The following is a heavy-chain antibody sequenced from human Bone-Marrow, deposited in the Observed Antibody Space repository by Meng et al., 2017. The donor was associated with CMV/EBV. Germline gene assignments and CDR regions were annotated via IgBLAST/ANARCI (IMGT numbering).Heavy chain of an antibody. D-gene: IGHD3-16*01. CDR2: IRSKAYGGTT. Sequence: GGSLRLSCTASGFTFGDYAMSWVRQAPGKGLEWVGFIRSKAYGGTTEYAASVKGRFTISRDDSKSIAYLQMNSLRVEDTAVYYCAKCFNLGNYGSHFGLDVWGQGTTVTVSS. J-gene: IGHJ6*02. CDR1: GFTFGDYA. V-gene: IGHV3-49*04. CDR3: AKCFNLGNYGSHFGLDV.